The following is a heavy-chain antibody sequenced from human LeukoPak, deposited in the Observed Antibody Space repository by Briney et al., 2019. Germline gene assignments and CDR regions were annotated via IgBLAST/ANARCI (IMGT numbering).Heavy chain of an antibody. V-gene: IGHV6-1*01. CDR2: TFYRSKWYN. Sequence: SQTLSLTCAISVDSVSRHDLTWDWVRQSPSRGLEWLGRTFYRSKWYNDYAVSVKSRITVSPDTSKNQFSLHLNSVTPEDTAVYYCVRSYDWVFDYWGQGTRVTVSS. CDR3: VRSYDWVFDY. CDR1: VDSVSRHDLT. J-gene: IGHJ4*02. D-gene: IGHD1-1*01.